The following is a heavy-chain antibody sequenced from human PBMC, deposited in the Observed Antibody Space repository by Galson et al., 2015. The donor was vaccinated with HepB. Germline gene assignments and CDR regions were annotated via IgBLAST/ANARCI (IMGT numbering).Heavy chain of an antibody. D-gene: IGHD6-6*01. CDR3: ARDSSDSSSSFDY. V-gene: IGHV3-7*01. Sequence: SLRLSCAASGFTFSSYWINWVRQAPGKGLEWVANIKEDGRDKYYVDSVKGRFTISRDNSKNTLYLQMNALRAEDTAVYYCARDSSDSSSSFDYWGQGTLVTVSS. CDR2: IKEDGRDK. J-gene: IGHJ4*02. CDR1: GFTFSSYW.